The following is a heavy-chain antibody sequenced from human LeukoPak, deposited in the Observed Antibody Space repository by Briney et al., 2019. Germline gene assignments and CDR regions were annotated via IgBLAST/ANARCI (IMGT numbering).Heavy chain of an antibody. J-gene: IGHJ4*02. V-gene: IGHV3-30-3*01. Sequence: LRLSCAASGFTFSSYAMSWVRQAPGKGLEWVAVISYDGSNKYYADSVKGRFTISRDNSKNTLYLQMNSLRAEDTAVYYCARPPLEDYYDSSGYSLGYWGQGTLVTVSS. D-gene: IGHD3-22*01. CDR1: GFTFSSYA. CDR2: ISYDGSNK. CDR3: ARPPLEDYYDSSGYSLGY.